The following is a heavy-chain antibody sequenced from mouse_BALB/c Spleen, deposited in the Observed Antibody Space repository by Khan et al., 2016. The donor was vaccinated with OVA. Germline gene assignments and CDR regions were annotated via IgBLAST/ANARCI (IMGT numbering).Heavy chain of an antibody. J-gene: IGHJ4*01. Sequence: QVQLKQSGPGLVAPSQSLSITCTVSGFSLTGYGVNWVRQPPGKGLEWLGMIWGDGSTDYNSALKSRLSISKDNSNSQVFLKMNSLQTDDKARYYCASAYYYGRALDYWGQGTSVTVSS. CDR1: GFSLTGYG. D-gene: IGHD1-1*01. CDR3: ASAYYYGRALDY. CDR2: IWGDGST. V-gene: IGHV2-6-7*01.